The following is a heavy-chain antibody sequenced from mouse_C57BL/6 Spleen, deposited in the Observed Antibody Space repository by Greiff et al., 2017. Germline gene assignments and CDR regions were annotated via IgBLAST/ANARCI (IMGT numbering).Heavy chain of an antibody. V-gene: IGHV5-17*01. D-gene: IGHD1-1*01. CDR3: ARVYGSHYFDY. CDR2: ISSCSSTI. J-gene: IGHJ2*01. Sequence: EVMLVESGGGLVKPGGSLKLSCAASGFTFSDYGMHWVRQAPEKGLEWVAYISSCSSTIYYADTVKGRFTISRDNAKNTLFLQMTSLRSEDTDMYYCARVYGSHYFDYWGQGTTLTVSS. CDR1: GFTFSDYG.